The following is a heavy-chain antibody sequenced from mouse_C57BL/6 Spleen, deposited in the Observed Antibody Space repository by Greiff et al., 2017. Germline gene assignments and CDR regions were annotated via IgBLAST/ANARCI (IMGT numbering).Heavy chain of an antibody. D-gene: IGHD2-3*01. CDR2: LNPNYGTT. V-gene: IGHV1-39*01. CDR3: ARSRGYYDYAMDY. CDR1: GYSFTDYN. Sequence: EVKLMESGPELVKPGASVKISCKASGYSFTDYNMNWVKQSNGKSLEWIGVLNPNYGTTSYNQKFKGKATLTVDQSSSTAYMQLNSLTSEDSAVYYCARSRGYYDYAMDYWGQGTSVTVSS. J-gene: IGHJ4*01.